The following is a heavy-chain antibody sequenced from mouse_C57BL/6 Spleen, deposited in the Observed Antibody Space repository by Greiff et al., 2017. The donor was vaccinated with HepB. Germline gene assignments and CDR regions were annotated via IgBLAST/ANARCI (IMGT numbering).Heavy chain of an antibody. V-gene: IGHV1-64*01. Sequence: QVQLKQPGAELVKPGASVKLSCKASGYTFTSYWMHWVKQRPGQGLEWIGMIHPNSGSTNYNEKFKSKATLTVDKSSSTAYMQLSSLTSEDSAVYYCARPYYDYDGLWFAYWGQGTLVTVSA. CDR1: GYTFTSYW. D-gene: IGHD2-4*01. CDR3: ARPYYDYDGLWFAY. CDR2: IHPNSGST. J-gene: IGHJ3*01.